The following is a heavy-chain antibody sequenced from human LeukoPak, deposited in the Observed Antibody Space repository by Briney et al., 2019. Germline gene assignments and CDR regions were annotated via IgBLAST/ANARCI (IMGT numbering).Heavy chain of an antibody. CDR1: GYTLTELS. Sequence: ASVKVSCKVSGYTLTELSIHWVRQAPGKGLEWMGGIDPEDGETIYAQTFQGRVTMTEDTSTDTAYMELSSLRSDDTAVYYCARGPSIAVAGTDYWGQGTLVTVSA. D-gene: IGHD6-19*01. CDR2: IDPEDGET. J-gene: IGHJ4*02. V-gene: IGHV1-24*01. CDR3: ARGPSIAVAGTDY.